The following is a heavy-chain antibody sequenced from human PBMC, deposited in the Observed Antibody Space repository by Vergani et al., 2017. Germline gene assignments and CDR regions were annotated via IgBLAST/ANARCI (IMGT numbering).Heavy chain of an antibody. V-gene: IGHV4-39*01. CDR1: GTSISGSSDY. CDR3: ARIGPYFHDSRIDY. Sequence: QLQLQESGPGLLKPSETLSLTCSVSGTSISGSSDYWGWIRQPPGKGLEWIGSIFYTGTSYYNPSLESRATNSVDTSKNQFSLNLRSVTAADTAIYYCARIGPYFHDSRIDYWGQGTLVTVSS. CDR2: IFYTGTS. J-gene: IGHJ4*02. D-gene: IGHD3-22*01.